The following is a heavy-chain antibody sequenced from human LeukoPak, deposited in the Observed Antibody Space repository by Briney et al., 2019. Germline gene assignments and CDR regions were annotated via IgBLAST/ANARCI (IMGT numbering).Heavy chain of an antibody. Sequence: GGSLRLSCATSGFTFSSHDMNWVRQAPGKGLEWVSSITASTTSIDYADSVKGRFTISRDNAKNSLYLQMNSLRAEDTAVYYCTTDSKYYYDSSGYYFFDYWGQGTLVTVSS. D-gene: IGHD3-22*01. J-gene: IGHJ4*02. V-gene: IGHV3-21*01. CDR1: GFTFSSHD. CDR3: TTDSKYYYDSSGYYFFDY. CDR2: ITASTTSI.